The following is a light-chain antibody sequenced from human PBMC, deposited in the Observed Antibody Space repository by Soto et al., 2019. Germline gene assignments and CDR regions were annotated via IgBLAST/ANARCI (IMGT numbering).Light chain of an antibody. CDR2: GAS. J-gene: IGKJ3*01. CDR3: RQYDSWPFT. Sequence: DIVMTQSPATLSVSPGERASLSCRASQSVSSDLAWYQQKPGQAPRLLIYGASTRATGIPARFSGSGSGTEFTLTINSLQSEDFAVYYCRQYDSWPFTFGPGSKVHFK. V-gene: IGKV3-15*01. CDR1: QSVSSD.